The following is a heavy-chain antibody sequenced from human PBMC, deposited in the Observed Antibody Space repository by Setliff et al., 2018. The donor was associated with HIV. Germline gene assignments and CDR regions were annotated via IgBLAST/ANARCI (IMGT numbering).Heavy chain of an antibody. CDR3: ARGGGGSYYGAFDI. D-gene: IGHD1-26*01. Sequence: SETLSLTCTVSGDSISSYDWSWIRQPPGKGLEWIGYIYYSGSTNYNPSLKSRVTISVDTSKNQFSLKLSSVTTADTAVYYCARGGGGSYYGAFDIWGQGTMVT. J-gene: IGHJ3*02. CDR2: IYYSGST. CDR1: GDSISSYD. V-gene: IGHV4-59*08.